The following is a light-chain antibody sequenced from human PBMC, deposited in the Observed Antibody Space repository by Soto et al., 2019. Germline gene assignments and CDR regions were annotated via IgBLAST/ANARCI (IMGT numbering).Light chain of an antibody. Sequence: EIVLTQSPATLSLSPGERATLSCRASQTINNYLAWYQQKPGQAPRLLVYDASYRAIGIPARFSGSGSGTDLTLTISSLEPEAFSVYDCQHRSDWPPRLTFGGRTKVEIK. CDR3: QHRSDWPPRLT. CDR1: QTINNY. J-gene: IGKJ4*01. V-gene: IGKV3-11*01. CDR2: DAS.